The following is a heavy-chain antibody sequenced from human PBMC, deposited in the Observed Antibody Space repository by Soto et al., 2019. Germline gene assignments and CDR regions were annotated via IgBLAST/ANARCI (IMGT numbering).Heavy chain of an antibody. Sequence: GESLKISCKGSGYSFTSYWIGWVRQMPGKGLEWMGIIYPGDSDTRYSPSFQGQVTISADKSISTAYLQWSSLKASDTAMYYCASPFRSNYYGMDVWGQGTTVTVSS. CDR3: ASPFRSNYYGMDV. CDR1: GYSFTSYW. V-gene: IGHV5-51*01. J-gene: IGHJ6*02. CDR2: IYPGDSDT. D-gene: IGHD3-10*01.